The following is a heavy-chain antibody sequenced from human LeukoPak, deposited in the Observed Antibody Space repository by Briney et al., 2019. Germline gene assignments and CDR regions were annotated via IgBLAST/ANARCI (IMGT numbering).Heavy chain of an antibody. D-gene: IGHD2-15*01. J-gene: IGHJ6*03. CDR2: INHSGST. V-gene: IGHV4-34*01. Sequence: SETLSLTCAVYGGSFSGYYWSWIRQPPGKGLEWIGEINHSGSTNYNPSLKSRVTISVDTSKNQFSLKLSSVTAADTAVYYCASLGPYCSGGSCYSGTDYYYYYYMDVWGKGTTVSVSS. CDR3: ASLGPYCSGGSCYSGTDYYYYYYMDV. CDR1: GGSFSGYY.